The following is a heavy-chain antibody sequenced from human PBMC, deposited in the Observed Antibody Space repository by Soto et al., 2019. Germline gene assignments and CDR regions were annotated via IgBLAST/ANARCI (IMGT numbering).Heavy chain of an antibody. CDR2: IYYSGST. D-gene: IGHD4-17*01. V-gene: IGHV4-30-4*01. J-gene: IGHJ5*02. CDR1: GGSISSGDYY. Sequence: PSETLSLTCTVSGGSISSGDYYWSWIRQPPGKGLEWIGYIYYSGSTYYNPSLKSRVTMSVDTSKNQFSLKLSSVTAADTAVYYCARVGGMTTASSWFDPWGQGTLVTVSS. CDR3: ARVGGMTTASSWFDP.